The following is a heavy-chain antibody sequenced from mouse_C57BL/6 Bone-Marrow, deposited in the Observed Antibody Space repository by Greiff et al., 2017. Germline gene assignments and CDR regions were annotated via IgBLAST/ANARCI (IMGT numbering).Heavy chain of an antibody. J-gene: IGHJ4*01. Sequence: VQLQQSGAELVRPGTSVKVSCKASGYAFTSYLIEWVKRRPGQGLEWIGVINPGGGCTNYNDKFKGKATLTAYKSSSTDYMQLSSLTSEDSAVYFCTRSMGDYWGQGTSVTVSS. CDR3: TRSMGDY. CDR1: GYAFTSYL. CDR2: INPGGGCT. D-gene: IGHD1-1*02. V-gene: IGHV1-54*01.